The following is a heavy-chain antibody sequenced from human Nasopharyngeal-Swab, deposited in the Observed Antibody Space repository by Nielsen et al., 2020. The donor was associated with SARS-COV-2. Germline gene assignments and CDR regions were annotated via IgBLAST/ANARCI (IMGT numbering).Heavy chain of an antibody. CDR3: AKGVQLERGNYYYYYMDV. J-gene: IGHJ6*03. CDR2: ISFDGSNK. Sequence: WIRQPPGKGLEWVAVISFDGSNKYYVDSVKGRFTSSRDNSKNTLYLQMNSLTAEDTAVYYRAKGVQLERGNYYYYYMDVWGKGTTVTVSS. D-gene: IGHD1-1*01. V-gene: IGHV3-30*18.